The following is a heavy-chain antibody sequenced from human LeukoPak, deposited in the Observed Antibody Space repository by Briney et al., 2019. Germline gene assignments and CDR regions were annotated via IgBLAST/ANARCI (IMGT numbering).Heavy chain of an antibody. Sequence: GGSLRLSCTASGFTFSTYWMHWVRQVPGKGLVWVSRVNREGTTSAYADSVKGRFTISRDNDKDTLYLQMNSLRVEDTAVYYCARDVDWILFDYWGQGTLVTVSS. D-gene: IGHD3-9*01. CDR1: GFTFSTYW. V-gene: IGHV3-74*01. CDR2: VNREGTTS. J-gene: IGHJ4*02. CDR3: ARDVDWILFDY.